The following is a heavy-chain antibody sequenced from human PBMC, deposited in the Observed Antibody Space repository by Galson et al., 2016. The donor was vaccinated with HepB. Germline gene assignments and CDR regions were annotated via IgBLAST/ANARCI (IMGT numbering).Heavy chain of an antibody. V-gene: IGHV4-34*01. Sequence: SETLSLTCAVYGGSFSGYDWAWVRQPPGKGLEWIGEISHPGGTKDNPSLESRVTISMDTSKNQFSLTLSSLTAADTAVYYCARTPISVTAAGNYKGMDVWGQGTSVTVSS. CDR1: GGSFSGYD. J-gene: IGHJ6*02. D-gene: IGHD4-23*01. CDR3: ARTPISVTAAGNYKGMDV. CDR2: ISHPGGT.